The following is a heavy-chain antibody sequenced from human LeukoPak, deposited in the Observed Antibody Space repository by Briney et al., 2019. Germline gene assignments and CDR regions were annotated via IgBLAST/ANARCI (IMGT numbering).Heavy chain of an antibody. J-gene: IGHJ3*02. V-gene: IGHV4-59*08. CDR1: GGSISSYY. CDR3: ARGLPKYDAFDI. CDR2: IYYSGST. Sequence: SETLSLTCTVSGGSISSYYWSWIRQPPGKGLEWMGYIYYSGSTNYNHTPKSRVTITVDASKNQFSLKLGSVTAPDTAVYYCARGLPKYDAFDIWGQGTMVTVSS. D-gene: IGHD3-16*01.